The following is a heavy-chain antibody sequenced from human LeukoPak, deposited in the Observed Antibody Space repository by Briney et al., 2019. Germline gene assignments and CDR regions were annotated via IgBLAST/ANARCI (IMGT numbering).Heavy chain of an antibody. Sequence: PGGSRRLSCAASGFTFSSYWMSWVRQAPGKGLEWVANIKQDGSEKYYVDSVKGRFTISRDNAKNSLYLQMNSLRAEDTAVYYCARDQRYYDSYNPPTDYWGQGTLVTVSS. V-gene: IGHV3-7*01. CDR2: IKQDGSEK. D-gene: IGHD3-22*01. CDR1: GFTFSSYW. CDR3: ARDQRYYDSYNPPTDY. J-gene: IGHJ4*02.